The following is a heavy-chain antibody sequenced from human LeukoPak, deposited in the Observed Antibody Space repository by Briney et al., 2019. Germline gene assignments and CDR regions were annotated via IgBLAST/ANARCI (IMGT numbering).Heavy chain of an antibody. CDR1: GFTFSSYG. Sequence: PGGSLRLSCAASGFTFSSYGMSWVRQAPGKGLEWVSGISGRGDSTLYAGSVKGRFTISRDNSKNTLYLQMNSLRAEDTALYYCGYCTSSSCYSTIGYWGQGTLVTVSS. CDR3: GYCTSSSCYSTIGY. CDR2: ISGRGDST. V-gene: IGHV3-23*01. J-gene: IGHJ4*02. D-gene: IGHD2-2*01.